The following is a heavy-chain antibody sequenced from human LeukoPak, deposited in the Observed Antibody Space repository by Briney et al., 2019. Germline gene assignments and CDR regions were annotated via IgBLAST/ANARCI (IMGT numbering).Heavy chain of an antibody. Sequence: PGGSLRLSCAASGFTFSTYAMSWVRQAPGNGLECVSAISGSGGSTYYADSVKGRFTISRDNSQNTLYLQMNSPRAEDTAVYYCAKDLVAAADQGWFDPWGQGTLVTVSS. CDR2: ISGSGGST. V-gene: IGHV3-23*01. CDR3: AKDLVAAADQGWFDP. J-gene: IGHJ5*02. D-gene: IGHD6-13*01. CDR1: GFTFSTYA.